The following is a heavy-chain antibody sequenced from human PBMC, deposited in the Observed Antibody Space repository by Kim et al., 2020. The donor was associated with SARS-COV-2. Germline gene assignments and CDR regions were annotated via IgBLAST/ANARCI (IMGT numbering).Heavy chain of an antibody. CDR3: ARDDSLGGFDY. V-gene: IGHV4-31*03. CDR2: IYYGGNN. CDR1: GDSITSGGYY. Sequence: SETLSLTCTVSGDSITSGGYYWNWIRQQPGKGLEWIGAIYYGGNNQYIPSLKSRLTISVDTSKNHFSLTLNSATAAVTSVYYCARDDSLGGFDYWGQGILVTV. D-gene: IGHD7-27*01. J-gene: IGHJ4*02.